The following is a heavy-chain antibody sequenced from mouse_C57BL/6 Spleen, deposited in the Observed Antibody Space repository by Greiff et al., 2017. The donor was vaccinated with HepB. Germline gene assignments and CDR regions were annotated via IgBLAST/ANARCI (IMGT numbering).Heavy chain of an antibody. CDR2: IYPGDGDT. CDR1: GYAFSSSW. Sequence: QVQLQQSGPELVKPGASVKISCKASGYAFSSSWMNWVKQRPGKGLEWIGRIYPGDGDTNYNGKFKGKATLTADKSSSTAYMQLSSLTSEDSAVYFCARELRVGFAYWGQGTLVTVSA. CDR3: ARELRVGFAY. D-gene: IGHD3-2*02. V-gene: IGHV1-82*01. J-gene: IGHJ3*01.